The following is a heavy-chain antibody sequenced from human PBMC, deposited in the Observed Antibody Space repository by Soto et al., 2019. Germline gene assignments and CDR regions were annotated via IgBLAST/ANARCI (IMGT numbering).Heavy chain of an antibody. J-gene: IGHJ4*02. V-gene: IGHV3-23*01. CDR3: AKDLVLWFGELLSVFDY. CDR1: GFTFSSYA. Sequence: GGSLRLSCAASGFTFSSYAMSWVRQAPGKGLEWVSAISGSGGSTYYADSVKGRFTISRDNSKNRLYLQMNSLRAEDTAVYYCAKDLVLWFGELLSVFDYWGQGTLVTVSS. D-gene: IGHD3-10*01. CDR2: ISGSGGST.